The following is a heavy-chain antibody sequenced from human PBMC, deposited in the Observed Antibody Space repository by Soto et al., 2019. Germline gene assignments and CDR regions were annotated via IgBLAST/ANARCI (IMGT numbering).Heavy chain of an antibody. CDR1: GFTLSSDA. J-gene: IGHJ6*02. Sequence: PGGSLRISFAASGFTLSSDAMSWVRQAPGKVLELVSAISGSGGSTYYADSVKGRFTISRDNSKNTLYLQMNSLRAEDTAVYYCAILGPHDFWSGYSSFYYYDMDVLCQGTTVTDSS. CDR3: AILGPHDFWSGYSSFYYYDMDV. V-gene: IGHV3-23*01. CDR2: ISGSGGST. D-gene: IGHD3-3*01.